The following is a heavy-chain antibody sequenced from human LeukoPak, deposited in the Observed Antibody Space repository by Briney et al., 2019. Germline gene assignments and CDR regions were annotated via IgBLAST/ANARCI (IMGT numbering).Heavy chain of an antibody. CDR2: IYYSGDS. J-gene: IGHJ4*02. CDR1: GGSISSGSYY. V-gene: IGHV4-39*01. Sequence: SETLSLTCTVSGGSISSGSYYWGWIRQTPGKGLEWIGSIYYSGDSYYNPSLKSRAAIFVDTSRDQFSLDLSYVSAADSALYYCVRHISANTGYFDSCGQGTLVTVSS. CDR3: VRHISANTGYFDS.